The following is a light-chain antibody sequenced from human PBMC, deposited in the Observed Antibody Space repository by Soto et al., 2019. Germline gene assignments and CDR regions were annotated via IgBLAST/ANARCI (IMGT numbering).Light chain of an antibody. CDR2: AAS. V-gene: IGKV1-39*01. Sequence: DIQMTESPSSLSAPVGDRVTITCQASQDIRTYLDWYQQKPGKAPKLLIYAASTWQSGVPSRFSGSGSGTNFTLSLNSLQPEDFATYYCQQGYSNPWTFGQGTKVDIK. CDR1: QDIRTY. CDR3: QQGYSNPWT. J-gene: IGKJ1*01.